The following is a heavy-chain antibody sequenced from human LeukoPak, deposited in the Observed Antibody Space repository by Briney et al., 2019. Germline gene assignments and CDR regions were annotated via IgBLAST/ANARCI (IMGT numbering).Heavy chain of an antibody. J-gene: IGHJ4*02. CDR1: GFTFDDYA. Sequence: GGSLRLSCAASGFTFDDYAMHWVRQAPGKGLEWVSGISWNSGSIGYADSVKGRYTISRDNAKNSLYLQMNSLRAEDTAVYYCAKDLHYESADYWGQGTLVTVSS. CDR2: ISWNSGSI. CDR3: AKDLHYESADY. D-gene: IGHD3-22*01. V-gene: IGHV3-9*01.